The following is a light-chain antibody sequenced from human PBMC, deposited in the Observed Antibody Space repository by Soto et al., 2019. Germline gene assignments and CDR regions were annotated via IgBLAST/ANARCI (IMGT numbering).Light chain of an antibody. CDR1: QSVGSTF. J-gene: IGKJ4*01. V-gene: IGKV3-20*01. CDR2: GVS. CDR3: QQYDSRPLT. Sequence: EIVLTQSPGTLSVSPGERATLSCRASQSVGSTFLAWYQQKPGQAPRLLIYGVSKRATGIPDRFSGSGSGTEFTLTISSLQSEDFAVYFCQQYDSRPLTFGGGTKVDIK.